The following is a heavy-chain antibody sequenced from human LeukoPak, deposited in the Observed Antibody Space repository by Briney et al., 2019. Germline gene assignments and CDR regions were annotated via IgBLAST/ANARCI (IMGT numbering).Heavy chain of an antibody. Sequence: PGGSLRLSCAASGFTFSSYAMHWVRQAPGKGLEWVAVISYDGSNKYYADSVKGRFTISRDNSKDTLYLQMNSLRAEDTAVYYCARAMIVVVITTDWFDPWGQGTLVTVSS. CDR2: ISYDGSNK. V-gene: IGHV3-30*04. CDR3: ARAMIVVVITTDWFDP. J-gene: IGHJ5*02. CDR1: GFTFSSYA. D-gene: IGHD3-22*01.